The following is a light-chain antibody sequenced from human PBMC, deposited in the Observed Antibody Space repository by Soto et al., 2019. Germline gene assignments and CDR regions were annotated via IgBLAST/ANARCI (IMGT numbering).Light chain of an antibody. J-gene: IGKJ1*01. CDR1: QTISSW. Sequence: DVQMTQSPSTLSGSIGDRVTITCRASQTISSWLAWYQQKPGKAPKLLIYNASTLKSGVPSRFSGSESGTEFTLTISSLQPDDFATYYCQQYKDYPVTFGQGTKVDIK. CDR2: NAS. V-gene: IGKV1-5*03. CDR3: QQYKDYPVT.